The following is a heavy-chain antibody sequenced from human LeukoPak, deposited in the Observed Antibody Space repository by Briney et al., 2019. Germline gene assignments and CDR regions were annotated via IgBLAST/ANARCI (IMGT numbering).Heavy chain of an antibody. CDR1: GFTFSSCG. CDR3: ANEGGDPIRGCYY. J-gene: IGHJ4*02. V-gene: IGHV3-23*01. CDR2: ISSSGYNA. D-gene: IGHD4-17*01. Sequence: GGSLRLSCAASGFTFSSCGMSWVRQGPGKGLEWVSTISSSGYNAYYADSVQGRFTISRDNSKNTLYLQMNSLRAEDTAVYYCANEGGDPIRGCYYWGQGTLVTVSS.